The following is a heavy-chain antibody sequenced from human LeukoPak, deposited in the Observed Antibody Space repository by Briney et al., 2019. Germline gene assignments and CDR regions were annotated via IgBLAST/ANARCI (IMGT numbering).Heavy chain of an antibody. CDR2: IYYSGST. V-gene: IGHV4-59*01. CDR3: GGYEVALDAFDI. Sequence: SETLSLTCTVSGGSISSYYWSWIRQPPVRGLEWIGYIYYSGSTNYNPPLKSRVTISVDTSKNQFSLKLSSVTAADTAVYYCGGYEVALDAFDIWGQGTMVTVSS. CDR1: GGSISSYY. D-gene: IGHD5-12*01. J-gene: IGHJ3*02.